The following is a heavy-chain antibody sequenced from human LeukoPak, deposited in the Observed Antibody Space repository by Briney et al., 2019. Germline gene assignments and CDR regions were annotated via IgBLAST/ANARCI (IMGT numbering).Heavy chain of an antibody. CDR2: IIPIFGTA. V-gene: IGHV1-69*05. CDR3: ARALPSPVVAATTNWFDP. J-gene: IGHJ5*02. CDR1: GGTFSSYA. D-gene: IGHD2-15*01. Sequence: ASVKVSCKASGGTFSSYAISWVRQAPGQGLEWMGGIIPIFGTANYAQKFQGRVTITTDESTSTAYMELSSLRSEDTAVYYCARALPSPVVAATTNWFDPWGQGTLVTVSS.